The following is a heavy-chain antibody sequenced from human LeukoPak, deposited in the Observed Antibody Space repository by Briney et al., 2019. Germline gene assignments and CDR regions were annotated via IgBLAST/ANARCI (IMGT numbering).Heavy chain of an antibody. CDR2: IIPILGIA. CDR1: GGTFSSYA. Sequence: SVKVSCKASGGTFSSYAISWVRQAPGQGLEWMGRIIPILGIANYAQKFQGRVTITADKSTSTAYMELSSLRSEDTAVYYCASGDGAVAGTHYWGQGTLVTVSS. J-gene: IGHJ4*02. D-gene: IGHD6-19*01. V-gene: IGHV1-69*04. CDR3: ASGDGAVAGTHY.